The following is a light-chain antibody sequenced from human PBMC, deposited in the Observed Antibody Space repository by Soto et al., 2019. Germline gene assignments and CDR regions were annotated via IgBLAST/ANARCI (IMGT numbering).Light chain of an antibody. CDR2: LGS. Sequence: DIVMTQSPLSLPVTPGEPASISCRSRHSLLHSNGYNYLDWYLQKPGQSPQLLIYLGSNQASGVPDRFSGSGSGTDFTLKISRVEAEDVGVYYCMQPLQSWTFGQGTKVDIK. CDR1: HSLLHSNGYNY. V-gene: IGKV2-28*01. J-gene: IGKJ1*01. CDR3: MQPLQSWT.